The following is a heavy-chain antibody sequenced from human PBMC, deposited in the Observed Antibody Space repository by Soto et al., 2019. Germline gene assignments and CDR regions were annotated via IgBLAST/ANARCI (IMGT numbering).Heavy chain of an antibody. D-gene: IGHD3-3*01. CDR3: ARVRFLEWLLYDFWFDP. CDR2: IYNSGST. CDR1: GGYISGGYYS. V-gene: IGHV4-30-2*01. Sequence: PSETLSLTCAVSGGYISGGYYSWSWIRQPPGKGLEWIGFIYNSGSTYYNPSLKSRVTISVDRSKNQFSLNLSSVTAADTAVYYCARVRFLEWLLYDFWFDPWGQGTLVTVSS. J-gene: IGHJ5*02.